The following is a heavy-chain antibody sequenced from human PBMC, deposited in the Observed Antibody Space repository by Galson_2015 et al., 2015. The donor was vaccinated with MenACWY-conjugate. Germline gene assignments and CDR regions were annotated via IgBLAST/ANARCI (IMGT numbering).Heavy chain of an antibody. CDR1: GFAFSAYW. D-gene: IGHD6-6*01. CDR2: VSPDGSST. V-gene: IGHV3-74*03. J-gene: IGHJ4*02. CDR3: VRIAATRPNNIDY. Sequence: RLSCAASGFAFSAYWMHWVRQTPGKGLVWVSRVSPDGSSTLYAASVEGRFTISRDNAKNTVSLQMSSLRAEDTAMYYCVRIAATRPNNIDYWGQGTLVTVSS.